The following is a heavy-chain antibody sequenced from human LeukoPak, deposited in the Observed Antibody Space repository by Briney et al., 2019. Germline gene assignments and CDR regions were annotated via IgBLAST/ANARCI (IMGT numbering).Heavy chain of an antibody. J-gene: IGHJ4*02. V-gene: IGHV3-30*03. Sequence: GRSLRLSCAASGFTFSSYGMHWVRQAPGKGLEWVAVISYDGSNKYYADSVKGRFTISRDNAKNSLYLQMNSLRAEGTAVYYCASLADYDILTGYYWGQGTLVTVSS. D-gene: IGHD3-9*01. CDR1: GFTFSSYG. CDR2: ISYDGSNK. CDR3: ASLADYDILTGYY.